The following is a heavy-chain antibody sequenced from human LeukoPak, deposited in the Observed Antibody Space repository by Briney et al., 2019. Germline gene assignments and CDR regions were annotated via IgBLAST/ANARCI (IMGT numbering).Heavy chain of an antibody. CDR3: ARPAPGGIRYYGMDV. D-gene: IGHD6-13*01. Sequence: ASVKVSCKASGYTFTSYDINWVRQATGQGLEWMGWVSPNSGNTGYAQKFQGRVTMTRNTSISTAYMELSSLRSEDTAVYYCARPAPGGIRYYGMDVWGQGTTVTVSS. CDR1: GYTFTSYD. J-gene: IGHJ6*02. CDR2: VSPNSGNT. V-gene: IGHV1-8*01.